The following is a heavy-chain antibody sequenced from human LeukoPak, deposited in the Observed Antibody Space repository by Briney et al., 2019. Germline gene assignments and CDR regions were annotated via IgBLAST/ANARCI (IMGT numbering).Heavy chain of an antibody. V-gene: IGHV3-11*01. CDR3: ARVLQPGQVFGTGASFDT. D-gene: IGHD3-3*01. J-gene: IGHJ5*02. Sequence: GGSLRLSCAASGFTFSDYYMSWVRQAPGKGLEWVSSISTMGSITHYAHSVQGRFTISTDTSTNSLYLQMTSLRAEDTAVYHCARVLQPGQVFGTGASFDTWGQGSLGTVSS. CDR1: GFTFSDYY. CDR2: ISTMGSIT.